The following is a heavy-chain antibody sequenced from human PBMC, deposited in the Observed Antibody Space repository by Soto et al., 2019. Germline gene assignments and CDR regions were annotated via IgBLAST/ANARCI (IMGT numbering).Heavy chain of an antibody. CDR1: GFTFSSYA. Sequence: GGSLRLSCAASGFTFSSYAMSWVRRAPGEGLEWVSAITGGGGGTYYADSVKGRFTISRDNSKNTLYLQMNSRRAEDTAVFYCGKGSGSARPYYFDYWGQGTLVTVSS. CDR2: ITGGGGGT. D-gene: IGHD2-2*01. CDR3: GKGSGSARPYYFDY. J-gene: IGHJ4*02. V-gene: IGHV3-23*01.